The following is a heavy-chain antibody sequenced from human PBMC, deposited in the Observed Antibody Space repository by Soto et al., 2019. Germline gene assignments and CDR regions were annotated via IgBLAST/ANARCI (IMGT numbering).Heavy chain of an antibody. Sequence: EVQLVASGGGLVQPGGSLRLSCAASGCTVSSYLMHWVRQAPGKGLVWVSRINSDGSSTSFADSVKGRFTISRDNAKNTLYLQMNSLRAEDTAVYYCARVNYGDYGGVYDYWGQGTLVTVSS. J-gene: IGHJ4*02. V-gene: IGHV3-74*01. CDR3: ARVNYGDYGGVYDY. D-gene: IGHD4-17*01. CDR1: GCTVSSYL. CDR2: INSDGSST.